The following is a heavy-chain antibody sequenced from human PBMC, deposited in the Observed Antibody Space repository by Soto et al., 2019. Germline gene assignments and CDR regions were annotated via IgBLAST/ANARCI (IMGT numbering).Heavy chain of an antibody. Sequence: ASVKVSCKASGYTFTSYGISWVRQAPGQGLEWMGWISAYNGNTNYAQKLQGRVTMTTDTSTSTAYMELRSLRSDDTAVYYCAGGDVVVPAAMDYYYYYGMDVWAQGTTVPVSS. V-gene: IGHV1-18*01. CDR1: GYTFTSYG. CDR3: AGGDVVVPAAMDYYYYYGMDV. D-gene: IGHD2-2*01. CDR2: ISAYNGNT. J-gene: IGHJ6*02.